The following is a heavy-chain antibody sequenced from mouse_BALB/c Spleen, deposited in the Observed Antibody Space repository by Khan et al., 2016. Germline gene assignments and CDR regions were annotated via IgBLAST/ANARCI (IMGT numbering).Heavy chain of an antibody. D-gene: IGHD3-2*01. V-gene: IGHV1-54*01. CDR2: INPGSGGT. CDR1: GYAFTNYL. J-gene: IGHJ3*01. Sequence: QVQLQQPGAELVRPGTSVKVSCKASGYAFTNYLIEWVKQRPGQGLEWIGVINPGSGGTNYNEKFKGKATLTADKSSSTAYMQLSSLTSDDSAVYSCASGQLGLPWFAYWGQGTLVTVSA. CDR3: ASGQLGLPWFAY.